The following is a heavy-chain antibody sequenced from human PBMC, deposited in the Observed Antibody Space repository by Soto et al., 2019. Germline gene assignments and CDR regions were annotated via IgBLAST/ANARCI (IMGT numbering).Heavy chain of an antibody. J-gene: IGHJ4*02. D-gene: IGHD6-25*01. V-gene: IGHV1-3*01. CDR2: INAANGNT. CDR3: ARGQSSGWTALDH. Sequence: GASVKVSCKASGYSFINYAMFWVRQAPGQRLAWMGRINAANGNTKYSQNFQGRVTITRDTLANTAYMELSSLRSEDTAVYYCARGQSSGWTALDHWGQGALVTVSS. CDR1: GYSFINYA.